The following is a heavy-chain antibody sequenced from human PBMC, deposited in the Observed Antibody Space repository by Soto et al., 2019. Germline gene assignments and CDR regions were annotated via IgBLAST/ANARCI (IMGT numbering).Heavy chain of an antibody. V-gene: IGHV4-34*01. CDR2: NNHRGSS. Sequence: SETLSLSCAVDGESFSEYYWSWIRQPPGKGLEWIGENNHRGSSNYNPSLKSRVSIVVDSSRNQISLMLTSVTAADTGVYYCARVHPPPATGGGPWYTDSWGPGTLVTVSS. CDR1: GESFSEYY. D-gene: IGHD6-13*01. CDR3: ARVHPPPATGGGPWYTDS. J-gene: IGHJ5*01.